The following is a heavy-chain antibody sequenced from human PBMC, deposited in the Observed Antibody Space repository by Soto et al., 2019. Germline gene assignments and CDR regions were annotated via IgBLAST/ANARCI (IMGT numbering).Heavy chain of an antibody. CDR2: MNPNSGNT. Sequence: QVQLVQSGAEVKKPGASVKVSCKASGYTFTSYDINWVRQATGQGLEWMGWMNPNSGNTGYAQKFQGRVTMTRNTSISTAYMELSSLRSEHTAVYYCARVLSWASYYDFWSGYYNYYYYGMDVWGQGTTVTVSS. J-gene: IGHJ6*02. CDR3: ARVLSWASYYDFWSGYYNYYYYGMDV. V-gene: IGHV1-8*01. D-gene: IGHD3-3*01. CDR1: GYTFTSYD.